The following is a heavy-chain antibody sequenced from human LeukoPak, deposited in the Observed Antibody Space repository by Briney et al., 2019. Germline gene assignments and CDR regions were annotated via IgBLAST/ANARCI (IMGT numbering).Heavy chain of an antibody. V-gene: IGHV4-59*01. D-gene: IGHD5-18*01. Sequence: PSEALSLTCTVSGGSISSYYWSWIRQPPGKGLEWIGYIYYSGSTNYNPSLKSRVTISVDTSKNQFSLKLSSVTAADTAVYYCARTTEGGYTYDYFYYYYMDVWGKGTTVTISS. CDR1: GGSISSYY. CDR3: ARTTEGGYTYDYFYYYYMDV. J-gene: IGHJ6*03. CDR2: IYYSGST.